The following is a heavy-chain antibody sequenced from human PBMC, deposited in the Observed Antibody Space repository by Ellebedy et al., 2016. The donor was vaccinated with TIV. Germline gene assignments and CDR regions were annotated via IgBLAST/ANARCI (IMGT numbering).Heavy chain of an antibody. CDR1: GYTFTGYY. J-gene: IGHJ4*02. V-gene: IGHV1-2*04. Sequence: AASVKVSCKASGYTFTGYYMHWVRQAPGQGLEWMGWINPNSGGTNYAQKFQGWVTMTRDTSISTAYMELSRLRSDDTAVYYCARDGQITMIVELQWYHSYFDYWGQGTLVTVSS. D-gene: IGHD3-22*01. CDR2: INPNSGGT. CDR3: ARDGQITMIVELQWYHSYFDY.